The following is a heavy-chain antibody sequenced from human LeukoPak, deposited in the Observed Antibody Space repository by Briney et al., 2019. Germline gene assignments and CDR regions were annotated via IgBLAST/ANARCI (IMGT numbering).Heavy chain of an antibody. D-gene: IGHD1-26*01. Sequence: GGSLRLSCAASGFTVNTYAMSWVRQAPGKGLEWVSGITDSGGSTYYADSVKGRFTISRDNSKNTLYVQMNSLRAEDTAVYYCAKHSGSYGFDYWGQGTLVTVSS. CDR1: GFTVNTYA. CDR3: AKHSGSYGFDY. J-gene: IGHJ4*02. CDR2: ITDSGGST. V-gene: IGHV3-23*01.